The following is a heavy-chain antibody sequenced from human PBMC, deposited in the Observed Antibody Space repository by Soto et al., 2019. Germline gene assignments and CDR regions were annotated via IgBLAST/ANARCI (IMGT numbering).Heavy chain of an antibody. CDR1: GFTFSSYG. J-gene: IGHJ3*02. CDR3: AKHGLAAAEGLYDASDI. V-gene: IGHV3-30*18. D-gene: IGHD6-13*01. Sequence: PGGSLRLSCAASGFTFSSYGMHWVRQAPGKGLEWVAVISYDGSNKYYADSVKGRFTISRDNSKNTLYLQMNSLRAEDTAVYYCAKHGLAAAEGLYDASDIWGQGTMVTVSS. CDR2: ISYDGSNK.